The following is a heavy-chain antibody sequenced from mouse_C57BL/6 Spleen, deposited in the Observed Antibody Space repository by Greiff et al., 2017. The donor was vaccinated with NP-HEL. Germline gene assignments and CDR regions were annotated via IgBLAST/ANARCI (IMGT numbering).Heavy chain of an antibody. D-gene: IGHD2-12*01. Sequence: EVQLQESGPGLVKPSQSLSLTCSVTGYSITSGYYWNWIRQFPGNKLEWMGYISYDGSNNYNPSLKNRISITRDTSKNQFFLKFNSVTTEDTATYYCARRSYSNAMDYWGQGTSVTVSS. CDR2: ISYDGSN. CDR3: ARRSYSNAMDY. V-gene: IGHV3-6*01. CDR1: GYSITSGYY. J-gene: IGHJ4*01.